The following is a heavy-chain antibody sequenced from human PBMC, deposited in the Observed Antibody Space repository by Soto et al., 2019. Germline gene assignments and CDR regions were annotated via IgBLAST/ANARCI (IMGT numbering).Heavy chain of an antibody. J-gene: IGHJ6*02. Sequence: ASVKVSCKASGYTFTSYGISWLRQAPGQGLEWMGWISAYNGNTNYAQKLQGRVTMTTDTSTSTAYMELRSLRSDDTAVYYCARALGYSGYAGMDVWGQGTTVTVSS. CDR3: ARALGYSGYAGMDV. CDR2: ISAYNGNT. CDR1: GYTFTSYG. V-gene: IGHV1-18*01. D-gene: IGHD5-12*01.